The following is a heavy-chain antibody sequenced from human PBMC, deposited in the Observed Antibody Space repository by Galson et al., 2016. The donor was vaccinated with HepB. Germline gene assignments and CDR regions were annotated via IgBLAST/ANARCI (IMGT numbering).Heavy chain of an antibody. CDR1: GFTFSSYW. CDR2: MYSSGSR. CDR3: VRGEGDV. V-gene: IGHV3-23*05. Sequence: SLRLSCAASGFTFSSYWMSWVRQAPGKGPEWVSVMYSSGSRYYADSLKGRLTISRDNSKNTIDLQMYSLRVDDTAVYYCVRGEGDVWGQGTTVTVSS. D-gene: IGHD2-21*01. J-gene: IGHJ6*02.